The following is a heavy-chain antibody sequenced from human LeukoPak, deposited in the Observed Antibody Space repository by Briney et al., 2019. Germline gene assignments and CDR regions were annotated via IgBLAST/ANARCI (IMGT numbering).Heavy chain of an antibody. CDR2: IIPIFGTA. V-gene: IGHV1-69*06. CDR3: AREADSSRYEIGVNWIDP. J-gene: IGHJ5*02. CDR1: GGTFSSYT. Sequence: AVKVSCKASGGTFSSYTISLGRQAPGQGLELMGVIIPIFGTANYAQKFHVRVKITADKSTSTAYMELRSLRSEATAVYYCAREADSSRYEIGVNWIDPWGQGPLVPVSS. D-gene: IGHD6-13*01.